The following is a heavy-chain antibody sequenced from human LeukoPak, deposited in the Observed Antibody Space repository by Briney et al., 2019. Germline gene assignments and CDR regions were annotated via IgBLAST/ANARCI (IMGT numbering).Heavy chain of an antibody. CDR1: GFTFSSYA. J-gene: IGHJ4*02. Sequence: GGSLRLSCAASGFTFSSYAMHWVRQAPGKGLEWVAVISYDGSNKYYADSVKGRFTISRDNSKNTVYLQMNSLRVDDTAVYFCAGFSGSHRLEYWGQGTPVIVSS. CDR2: ISYDGSNK. V-gene: IGHV3-30-3*01. D-gene: IGHD3-10*01. CDR3: AGFSGSHRLEY.